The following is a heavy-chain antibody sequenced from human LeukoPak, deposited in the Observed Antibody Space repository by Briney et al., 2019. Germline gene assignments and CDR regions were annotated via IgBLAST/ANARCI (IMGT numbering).Heavy chain of an antibody. J-gene: IGHJ4*02. CDR2: INPNSGGT. CDR3: AKIPQVATYTVPNFDF. V-gene: IGHV1-2*02. D-gene: IGHD3-16*01. CDR1: GYTFTGYY. Sequence: GASVKVSCKASGYTFTGYYMHWVRQAPGQGLEWMGWINPNSGGTNYAQNFQGRVTMTRDTSISTAYMELSRLRSDDTAVYYCAKIPQVATYTVPNFDFWGQGTLVTVSS.